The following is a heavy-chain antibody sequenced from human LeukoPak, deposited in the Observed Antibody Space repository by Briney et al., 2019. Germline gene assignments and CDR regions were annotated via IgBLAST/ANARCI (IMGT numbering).Heavy chain of an antibody. CDR1: GFTFSSYA. D-gene: IGHD3-10*01. CDR2: ISGSGGST. Sequence: GESLRLSCAASGFTFSSYAMSWVRQAPGKGLEWVSAISGSGGSTYYADSVKGRFTISRDNSKNTLYLQMNSLRAEDTAVYYCAKAYPLLWFGELWLAYWGQGTLVTVSS. J-gene: IGHJ4*02. V-gene: IGHV3-23*01. CDR3: AKAYPLLWFGELWLAY.